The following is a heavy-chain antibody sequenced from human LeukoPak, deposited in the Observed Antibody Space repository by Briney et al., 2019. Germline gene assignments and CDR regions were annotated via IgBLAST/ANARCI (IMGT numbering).Heavy chain of an antibody. D-gene: IGHD3-22*01. J-gene: IGHJ3*02. CDR1: GFTFSSYW. CDR2: IWYDGSNT. V-gene: IGHV3-33*08. CDR3: ARAPLDYYDSSGYALHGFDI. Sequence: GGSLRLSCAASGFTFSSYWMSWVRQAPGKGLEWVAVIWYDGSNTFYADSVKGRFTISRDNSKNRLYLQMNSLRAEDTAVYYCARAPLDYYDSSGYALHGFDIWGQGTLVTVSS.